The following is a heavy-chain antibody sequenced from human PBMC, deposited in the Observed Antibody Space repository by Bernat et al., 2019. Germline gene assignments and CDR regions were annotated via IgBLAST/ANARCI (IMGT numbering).Heavy chain of an antibody. CDR3: AKDVSGIAVAGYFDY. V-gene: IGHV3-30-3*01. Sequence: QVQLVESGGGVVQPGRSLRLSCAASGFTFSSYAMHWVRQAPGKGLEWVAVISYDGSNKYYADSVKGRFTISRDNSKNTLYLQMNSLIAEDTAVYYCAKDVSGIAVAGYFDYWGQGTLVTVSS. J-gene: IGHJ4*02. D-gene: IGHD6-19*01. CDR1: GFTFSSYA. CDR2: ISYDGSNK.